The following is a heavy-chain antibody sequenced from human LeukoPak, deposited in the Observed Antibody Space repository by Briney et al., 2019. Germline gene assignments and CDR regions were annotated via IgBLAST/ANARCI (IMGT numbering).Heavy chain of an antibody. V-gene: IGHV4-39*01. CDR3: ARLYDSSGDY. CDR2: IYYSGST. CDR1: GLTVSSYG. J-gene: IGHJ4*02. Sequence: ESLRLSCGASGLTVSSYGMSWVRQPPGKGLEWIGSIYYSGSTYYNPSLKSRVTISVDTSKNQFSLKLSSVTAADTAVYYCARLYDSSGDYWGQGTLVTVSS. D-gene: IGHD3-22*01.